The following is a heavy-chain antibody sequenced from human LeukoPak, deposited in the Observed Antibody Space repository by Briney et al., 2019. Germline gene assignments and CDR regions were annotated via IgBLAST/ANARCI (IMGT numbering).Heavy chain of an antibody. D-gene: IGHD3-9*01. CDR2: ITGSGGST. CDR1: GIALSNYG. J-gene: IGHJ4*02. Sequence: GGSLRLSCAVSGIALSNYGMSWVRQAPGKGLEWVAGITGSGGSTNYADSVRGRFTTSRDRSENTLYLQMNSLRAEDTAVYFCAKGSLTAYYTFDFWGQGTLVTVSS. CDR3: AKGSLTAYYTFDF. V-gene: IGHV3-23*01.